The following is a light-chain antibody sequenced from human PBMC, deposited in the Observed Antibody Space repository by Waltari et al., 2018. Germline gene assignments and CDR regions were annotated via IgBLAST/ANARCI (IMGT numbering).Light chain of an antibody. Sequence: EIVMTQSPATLSVSPGDRATLPCRASQSVSSNLTWYQQKPGQAPRLLIYGASTRATGIPARFSGSGSGTEFTLTISSLQSEDFAVYYCQQYNNWPPVYTFGQGTKLEIK. CDR1: QSVSSN. CDR3: QQYNNWPPVYT. J-gene: IGKJ2*01. CDR2: GAS. V-gene: IGKV3-15*01.